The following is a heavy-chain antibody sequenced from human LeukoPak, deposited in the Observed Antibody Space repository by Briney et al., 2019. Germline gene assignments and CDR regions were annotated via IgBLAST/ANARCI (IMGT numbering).Heavy chain of an antibody. V-gene: IGHV1-69*05. Sequence: PLASVKVSCKASGGTFSSYAISWVRQAPGQGLEWMGGIIPIFGTANYAQKFQGRVTITTDESTSTAYMELSSLRSEDTAVYYCAAFGDYKPLFDYWGQGTLVTVSS. CDR3: AAFGDYKPLFDY. D-gene: IGHD4-17*01. CDR1: GGTFSSYA. CDR2: IIPIFGTA. J-gene: IGHJ4*02.